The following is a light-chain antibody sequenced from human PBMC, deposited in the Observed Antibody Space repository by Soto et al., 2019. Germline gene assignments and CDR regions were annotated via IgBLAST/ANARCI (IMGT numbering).Light chain of an antibody. CDR3: QQYVHSPHT. CDR2: GAS. V-gene: IGKV3-20*01. J-gene: IGKJ2*01. Sequence: DIVLTQSPGTLSLSPGETATLSCRAGQRITWNYVAWYQQKPGQAPSLLIYGASIRATGVPDRFSGSGSGTDFTLTISRLEPEYFAVYYCQQYVHSPHTFGQGTNLEIK. CDR1: QRITWNY.